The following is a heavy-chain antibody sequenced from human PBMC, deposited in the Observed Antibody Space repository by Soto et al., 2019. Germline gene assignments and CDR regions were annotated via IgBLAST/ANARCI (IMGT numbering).Heavy chain of an antibody. CDR2: IYYSGST. Sequence: SETLSLTCTVSGGSISSGGYYWSWIRQHPGKGLEWIGYIYYSGSTYYNPSLKSRVTISVDTSKNQFSLKLSSVTAADTAVYYCARGVTMMEDAFDIWGQGTMVTVSS. V-gene: IGHV4-31*03. D-gene: IGHD3-22*01. CDR3: ARGVTMMEDAFDI. CDR1: GGSISSGGYY. J-gene: IGHJ3*02.